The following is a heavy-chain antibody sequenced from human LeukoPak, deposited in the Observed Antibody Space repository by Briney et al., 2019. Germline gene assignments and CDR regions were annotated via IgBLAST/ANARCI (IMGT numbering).Heavy chain of an antibody. Sequence: ASVKVSCKASEGTFSNHAITWVRQAPGQGLEWVGGIIPVFAITDYAQKFQGRVTFTTDEGTSTAYMELSGLRSGDTAVYYCARVDPALDPDAFDIWGQGTMVTVSS. CDR3: ARVDPALDPDAFDI. J-gene: IGHJ3*02. CDR1: EGTFSNHA. V-gene: IGHV1-69*05. CDR2: IIPVFAIT.